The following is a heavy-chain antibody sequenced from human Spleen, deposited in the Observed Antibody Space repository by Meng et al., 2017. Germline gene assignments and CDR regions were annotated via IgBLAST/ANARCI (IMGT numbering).Heavy chain of an antibody. J-gene: IGHJ4*02. CDR1: GYTSTSNG. CDR2: ISADSGNT. CDR3: ARGVRYWSGGSCYGY. D-gene: IGHD2-15*01. Sequence: MDICRAAGYTSTSNGNIRVRQAPGQRIEWMGWISADSGNTGYAQKFQGRVTMTRNTPISTAYMELSRLRSEDTAVYYCARGVRYWSGGSCYGYWGQGPLVTVSS. V-gene: IGHV1-8*02.